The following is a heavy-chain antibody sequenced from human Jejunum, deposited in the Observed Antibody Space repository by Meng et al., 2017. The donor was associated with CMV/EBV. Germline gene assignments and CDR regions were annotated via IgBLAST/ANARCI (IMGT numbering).Heavy chain of an antibody. J-gene: IGHJ4*02. CDR1: GFMFNSYA. D-gene: IGHD4-11*01. V-gene: IGHV3-30*02. CDR2: IRFDGRDK. Sequence: AASGFMFNSYAMHWVRQAPGKGLEWVAFIRFDGRDKYYADSVKGRFTISRDNSKNMLYVEMNSLRAEDTAVYYCAKESYSNDLDYWGQGTLVTVSS. CDR3: AKESYSNDLDY.